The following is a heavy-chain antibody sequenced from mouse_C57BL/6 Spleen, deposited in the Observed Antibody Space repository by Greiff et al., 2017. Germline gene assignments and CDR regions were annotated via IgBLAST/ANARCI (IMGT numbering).Heavy chain of an antibody. D-gene: IGHD2-3*01. CDR1: GYAFTNYL. J-gene: IGHJ2*01. V-gene: IGHV1-54*01. CDR2: INPGSGGT. CDR3: ARAGGGYWSFDY. Sequence: QVQLQQSGAELVRPGTSVKVSCKASGYAFTNYLIEWVKQRPGQGLEWIGVINPGSGGTNYNEKFKGKATLTADNASSTAYMQLSSLTPEASAVYFCARAGGGYWSFDYWGQGTTLTVSS.